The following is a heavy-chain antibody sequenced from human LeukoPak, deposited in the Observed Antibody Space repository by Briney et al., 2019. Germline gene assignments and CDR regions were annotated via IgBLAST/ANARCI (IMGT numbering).Heavy chain of an antibody. Sequence: PGGSLRLSCAASGFTLSSYAMTWVRQAPGKGLEWVSLISGDGSATYYADSVKGRFTISRDNSKNSLSLQMNSLRTEDTALYYCAKDKGGGYNYYFDYWGQGTLVTVSS. J-gene: IGHJ4*02. V-gene: IGHV3-43*02. CDR2: ISGDGSAT. CDR1: GFTLSSYA. D-gene: IGHD5-24*01. CDR3: AKDKGGGYNYYFDY.